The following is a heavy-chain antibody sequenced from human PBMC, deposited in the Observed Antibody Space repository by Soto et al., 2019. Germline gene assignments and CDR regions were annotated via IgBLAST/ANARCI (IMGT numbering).Heavy chain of an antibody. CDR2: ISDDGSNK. J-gene: IGHJ3*02. V-gene: IGHV3-30*18. CDR1: GFTFRNYG. CDR3: AKGGGYSYGTNDAFDI. Sequence: GGSLRLSCAASGFTFRNYGMHWVRQAPGKGLEWVAVISDDGSNKYNVGSVEGRFTISRDNSKNTLYLQMNSLRVGDTAVYYCAKGGGYSYGTNDAFDIWGQGTVVTVPS. D-gene: IGHD5-18*01.